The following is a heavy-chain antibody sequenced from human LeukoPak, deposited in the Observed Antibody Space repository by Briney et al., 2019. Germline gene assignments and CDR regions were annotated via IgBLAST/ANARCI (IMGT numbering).Heavy chain of an antibody. D-gene: IGHD1-26*01. CDR2: ISSYRSHT. Sequence: GGSLRLSCGVSVFTFTSYYKHGVRQASAKGREGVAGISSYRSHTNYADTVKGRVTISRDNSKRMLYLQMNSLRSDDTAVFYCAKEGRATTVDYWGQGTLVTVSS. J-gene: IGHJ4*02. V-gene: IGHV3-30*18. CDR1: VFTFTSYY. CDR3: AKEGRATTVDY.